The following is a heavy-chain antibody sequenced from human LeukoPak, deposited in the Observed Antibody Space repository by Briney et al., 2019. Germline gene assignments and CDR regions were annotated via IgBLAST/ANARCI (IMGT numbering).Heavy chain of an antibody. V-gene: IGHV3-15*01. J-gene: IGHJ3*02. CDR3: TTGGHIMYRGYSYGYFDI. Sequence: KTGGSLRLSCVASGFNFNNAWMSWVRQAPGKGLEWIGRLKSKADHDTTDYATPVKRRFTISGDDSRNTMYLQMNGLDIEDTAVYFCTTGGHIMYRGYSYGYFDIWGQGTMVTVSS. CDR2: LKSKADHDTT. D-gene: IGHD5-18*01. CDR1: GFNFNNAW.